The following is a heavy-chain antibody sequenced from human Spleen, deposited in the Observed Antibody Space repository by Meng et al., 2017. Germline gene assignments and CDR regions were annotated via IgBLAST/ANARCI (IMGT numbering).Heavy chain of an antibody. CDR1: GFTFNTYS. D-gene: IGHD3-22*01. CDR2: ISSSNSYI. Sequence: SCAASGFTFNTYSMNWVRQAPGKGLEWVSSISSSNSYIYYADSVKGRFTISRDNAKNSLYLQMNSLRAEDTAVYYCARGYDSSGYYIRPLDYWGPGTLVTVSS. J-gene: IGHJ4*02. V-gene: IGHV3-21*01. CDR3: ARGYDSSGYYIRPLDY.